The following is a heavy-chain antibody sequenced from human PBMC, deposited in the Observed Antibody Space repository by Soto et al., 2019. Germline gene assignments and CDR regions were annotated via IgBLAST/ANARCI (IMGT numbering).Heavy chain of an antibody. CDR1: GYTFTGYY. Sequence: ASLKVSCKASGYTFTGYYMHWVRQAPGQGLEWMGWINPNSGGTNYAQKFQGRVTMTRDTSISTAYMELSRLRSDDTAVYYCARGPSLSDFWSGYYSDYYYYYGMDVWGQGXTVTVYS. J-gene: IGHJ6*02. D-gene: IGHD3-3*01. CDR2: INPNSGGT. CDR3: ARGPSLSDFWSGYYSDYYYYYGMDV. V-gene: IGHV1-2*02.